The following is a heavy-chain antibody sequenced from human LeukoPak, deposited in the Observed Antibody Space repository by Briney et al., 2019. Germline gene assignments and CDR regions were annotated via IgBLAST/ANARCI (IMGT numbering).Heavy chain of an antibody. Sequence: GGSLRLSCAAITLTLVDYYMGGIRQAPGKGLEWVSYISSSGGTLYSADSVKGRFTISRDNAENSLYLQMNSLRADDTAVYYCARESGWSVDYWGQGTLVTVSS. CDR1: TLTLVDYY. CDR3: ARESGWSVDY. D-gene: IGHD6-19*01. CDR2: ISSSGGTL. J-gene: IGHJ4*02. V-gene: IGHV3-11*01.